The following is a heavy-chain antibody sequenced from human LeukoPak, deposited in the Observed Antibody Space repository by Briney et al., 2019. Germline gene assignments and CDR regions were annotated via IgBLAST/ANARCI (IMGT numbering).Heavy chain of an antibody. CDR1: GFTFSSYG. V-gene: IGHV3-30*02. D-gene: IGHD1-26*01. Sequence: GGSLRLSCAASGFTFSSYGMHWVRQAPGKGLEWVAFIRYDGSNKYYADSVKGRFTISRDNAKNSLYLQMNSLRAEDTAVYYCAREDLYSGSYYDYWGQGTLVTVSS. J-gene: IGHJ4*02. CDR3: AREDLYSGSYYDY. CDR2: IRYDGSNK.